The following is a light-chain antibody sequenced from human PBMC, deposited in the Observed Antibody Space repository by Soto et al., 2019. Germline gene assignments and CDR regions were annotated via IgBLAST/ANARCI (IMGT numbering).Light chain of an antibody. CDR1: RFNN. CDR3: SSYSITTSLYV. CDR2: DVS. Sequence: QSALTQPASVSGSLGQSITISCTGSRFNNVSWYQQHPGKAPKLIISDVSRRPSGVSHRFSGSQSAYTASLTISGLQPEDEADYYCSSYSITTSLYVFGTGTKLTVL. V-gene: IGLV2-14*03. J-gene: IGLJ1*01.